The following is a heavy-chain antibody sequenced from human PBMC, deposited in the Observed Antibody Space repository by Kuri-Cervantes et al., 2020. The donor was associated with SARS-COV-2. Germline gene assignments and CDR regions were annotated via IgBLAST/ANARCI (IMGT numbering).Heavy chain of an antibody. CDR2: IIPIFGTA. CDR3: ARSWGRSSSWYDAFDI. J-gene: IGHJ3*02. CDR1: GGTFSSYA. D-gene: IGHD6-13*01. Sequence: SVKVSCKASGGTFSSYAISWVRQAPGQGLEWMGGIIPIFGTANYAQKFQGRVTITTDESTSTAYMELSILRSEDTAVYYCARSWGRSSSWYDAFDIWGQGTMVTVSS. V-gene: IGHV1-69*05.